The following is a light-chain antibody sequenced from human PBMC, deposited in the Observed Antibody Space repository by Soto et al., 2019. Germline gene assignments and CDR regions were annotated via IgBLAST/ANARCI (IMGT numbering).Light chain of an antibody. CDR1: EDISDY. V-gene: IGKV1-39*01. CDR3: QRSLSKFN. Sequence: DVRMTQTPSSLSASVGDRVTVSCRASEDISDYLNWYQQKPGKPPQLLIYAASILHSGVPSRFSGHGSGTDFSLTITNLQPEDFATYFCQRSLSKFNFGQGTRLEIK. CDR2: AAS. J-gene: IGKJ5*01.